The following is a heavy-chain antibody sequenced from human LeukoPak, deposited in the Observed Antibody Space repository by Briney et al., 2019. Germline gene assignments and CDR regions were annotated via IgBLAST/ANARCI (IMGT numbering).Heavy chain of an antibody. V-gene: IGHV1-2*02. J-gene: IGHJ4*02. CDR2: INPNSGGT. CDR1: GYTFTGYY. D-gene: IGHD5-12*01. CDR3: AREPHSGYDYLDY. Sequence: ASVKVSCKASGYTFTGYYMHWVRQAPGQGLEWMGWINPNSGGTNYAQKFQGRVTMTRDTSISTAYMELSRLRSDDTAVYYCAREPHSGYDYLDYWGQGTLVTVSS.